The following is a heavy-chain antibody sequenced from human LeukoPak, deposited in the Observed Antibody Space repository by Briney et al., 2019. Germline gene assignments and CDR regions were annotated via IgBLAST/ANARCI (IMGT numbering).Heavy chain of an antibody. CDR3: ARDTAAAAGMGLDY. J-gene: IGHJ4*02. CDR2: IYYSGST. Sequence: KPSETLSLTCTVSGGSISSYYWSWIRQPPGKGPEWIGYIYYSGSTNYNPSLKSRVTISVDTSKNQFSLKLSSVTAADTAVYYYARDTAAAAGMGLDYWGQGTLVTVSS. D-gene: IGHD6-13*01. CDR1: GGSISSYY. V-gene: IGHV4-59*01.